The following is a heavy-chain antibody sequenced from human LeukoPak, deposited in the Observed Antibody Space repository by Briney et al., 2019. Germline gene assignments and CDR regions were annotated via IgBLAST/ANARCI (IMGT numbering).Heavy chain of an antibody. CDR2: ISAYNGNT. D-gene: IGHD2-2*01. CDR3: ARAPIGYCSSTSCYWEGYYYYMDV. Sequence: ASVKVSCKASGYTFTSYGISWVRQAPGQGLEWMGWISAYNGNTNYAQKLQGRGTMTTDTSTSTAYMELRSLRSDDTAVYYCARAPIGYCSSTSCYWEGYYYYMDVWGKGTTVTVSS. CDR1: GYTFTSYG. V-gene: IGHV1-18*01. J-gene: IGHJ6*03.